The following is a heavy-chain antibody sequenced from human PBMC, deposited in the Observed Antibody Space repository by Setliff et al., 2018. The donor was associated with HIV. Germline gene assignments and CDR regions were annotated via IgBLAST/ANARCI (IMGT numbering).Heavy chain of an antibody. D-gene: IGHD3-16*01. Sequence: SQTLSLTCAISGDSVSSNTAAWNWIRQSPSRGLEWLGRTYYRSKWSNDYAVSVKSRITINPDTSKNKFSLQLNSVTPEDTAVYFCARGGDLDYNYYMDVWDKGTTVTVSS. J-gene: IGHJ6*03. CDR3: ARGGDLDYNYYMDV. CDR2: TYYRSKWSN. CDR1: GDSVSSNTAA. V-gene: IGHV6-1*01.